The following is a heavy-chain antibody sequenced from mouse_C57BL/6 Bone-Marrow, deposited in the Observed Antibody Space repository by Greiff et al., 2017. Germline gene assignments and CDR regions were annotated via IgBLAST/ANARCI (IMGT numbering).Heavy chain of an antibody. CDR1: GYTFTSYW. V-gene: IGHV1-55*01. J-gene: IGHJ2*01. CDR2: IYPGSGST. Sequence: QVQLQQPGAELVKPGASVKMSCKASGYTFTSYWITWVKQRPGQGLEWIGDIYPGSGSTNYNEQFTSKATLTVDTSSSTAYMQLSSLTSENSAVYYCARPLHYWGQGTTLTVSS. CDR3: ARPLHY.